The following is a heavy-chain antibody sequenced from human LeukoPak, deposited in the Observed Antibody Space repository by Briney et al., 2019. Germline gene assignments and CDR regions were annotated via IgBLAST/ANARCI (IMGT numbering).Heavy chain of an antibody. J-gene: IGHJ4*02. CDR2: INWNGDRT. CDR3: TRKGVSGSSLRQFFDY. D-gene: IGHD2-15*01. CDR1: GFSFDDYG. V-gene: IGHV3-20*04. Sequence: GGSLRLSCAASGFSFDDYGMRWVRQVPGKGLEWGTGINWNGDRTIYVDSVKGRYTISRDNAKNSLHLQMNSLRVEDTAFYYCTRKGVSGSSLRQFFDYWGQGTLVAVTS.